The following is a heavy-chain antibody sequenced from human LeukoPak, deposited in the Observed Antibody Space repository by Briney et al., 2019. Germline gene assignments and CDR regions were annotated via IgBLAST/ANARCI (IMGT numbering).Heavy chain of an antibody. CDR2: ISWNSGSI. Sequence: PGGSLRLSCAASGFTFDDYAMHWVRQAPGKGLEWVSGISWNSGSIGYADSVKGRFTISRDNAKNSLYLQMNSLRAEDTALYYCARGRVGYWGQGTLVTVSS. CDR1: GFTFDDYA. J-gene: IGHJ4*02. CDR3: ARGRVGY. D-gene: IGHD1-26*01. V-gene: IGHV3-9*01.